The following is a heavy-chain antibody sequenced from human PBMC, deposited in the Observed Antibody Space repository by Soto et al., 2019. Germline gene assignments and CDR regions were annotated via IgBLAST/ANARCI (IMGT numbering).Heavy chain of an antibody. CDR2: IYYSGST. Sequence: QLQLQESGPGLVKPSETLSLTCTVSGGSISSSSYYWGWIRQPPGKGLEWIGSIYYSGSTYYNPSLKSRVTISGGTSKNQFSLKLSSVTAADTAVYYCARHSYYDFWSGSIGTYYYYYGMDVWGQGTTVTVSS. V-gene: IGHV4-39*01. CDR3: ARHSYYDFWSGSIGTYYYYYGMDV. D-gene: IGHD3-3*01. J-gene: IGHJ6*02. CDR1: GGSISSSSYY.